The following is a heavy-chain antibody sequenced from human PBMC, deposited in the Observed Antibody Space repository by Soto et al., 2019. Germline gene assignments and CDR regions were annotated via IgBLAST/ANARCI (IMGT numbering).Heavy chain of an antibody. CDR3: ARDHKFRYFDWFSGPNAFDI. D-gene: IGHD3-9*01. J-gene: IGHJ3*02. V-gene: IGHV1-18*01. CDR1: GYTFTSYG. Sequence: GASVKVSCKASGYTFTSYGISWVRQAPGQGLEWMGWISAYNGNTNYAQKLQGRVTMTTDTSTSTAYMELRSLRSDDTAVYYCARDHKFRYFDWFSGPNAFDIWGQGTMVTVSS. CDR2: ISAYNGNT.